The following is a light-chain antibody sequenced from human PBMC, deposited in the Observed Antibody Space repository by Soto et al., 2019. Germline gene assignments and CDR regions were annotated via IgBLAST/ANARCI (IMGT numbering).Light chain of an antibody. J-gene: IGKJ4*01. V-gene: IGKV1-27*01. Sequence: DIQMTQSPPSLAASVGDRVTITCRASQGIRNYLVWYQQKPGKPPKPLIYAASTLDSGVPSRFSGSGLGTHFTLTISSLQPEDVATYYCQQTKTAPLTFGGGTRVEVK. CDR3: QQTKTAPLT. CDR1: QGIRNY. CDR2: AAS.